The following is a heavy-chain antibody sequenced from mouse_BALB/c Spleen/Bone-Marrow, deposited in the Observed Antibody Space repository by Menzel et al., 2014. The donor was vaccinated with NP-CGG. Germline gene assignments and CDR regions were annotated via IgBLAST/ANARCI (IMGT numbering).Heavy chain of an antibody. CDR1: GYTFTNYW. CDR2: IFPGIGTT. J-gene: IGHJ2*01. Sequence: QVQLQQSGAELVKPGASVKLSCKPSGYTFTNYWIQWVKQRPGQGLGWIGEIFPGIGTTYYNEKFKGKATLTIDTSSSTAYMQLSSLTSEDSAVYFCARGGNYGYWGQGTTLTVSS. V-gene: IGHV1S132*01. CDR3: ARGGNYGY. D-gene: IGHD2-1*01.